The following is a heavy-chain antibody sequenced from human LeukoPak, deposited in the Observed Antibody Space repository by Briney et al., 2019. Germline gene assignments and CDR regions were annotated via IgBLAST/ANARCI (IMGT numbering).Heavy chain of an antibody. CDR3: AKDLLRFLEWLPNYYYYGMDV. J-gene: IGHJ6*02. V-gene: IGHV3-23*01. CDR1: GFTFSSYA. D-gene: IGHD3-3*01. Sequence: GGSLRLPCAASGFTFSSYAMSWVRQAPGKGLEWVSAISGSGGSTYYADSVKGRFTISRDNSKNTLYLQMNSLRAEDTAVYYCAKDLLRFLEWLPNYYYYGMDVWGQGTTVTVSS. CDR2: ISGSGGST.